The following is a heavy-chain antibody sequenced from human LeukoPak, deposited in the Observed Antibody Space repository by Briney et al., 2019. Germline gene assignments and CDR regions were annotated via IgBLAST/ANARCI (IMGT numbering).Heavy chain of an antibody. CDR1: GFTFSDYG. J-gene: IGHJ4*02. V-gene: IGHV3-23*01. Sequence: GGSLRLSCGVSGFTFSDYGMSWVRQAPGQGLEWVASISDSGEVTFKADSVKGRFTISRDNSKSTLYLQMNSLKAEDTAVYYCARGGVTTMTLRDLWLDYWGQGTLVTVSS. CDR2: ISDSGEVT. CDR3: ARGGVTTMTLRDLWLDY. D-gene: IGHD4-17*01.